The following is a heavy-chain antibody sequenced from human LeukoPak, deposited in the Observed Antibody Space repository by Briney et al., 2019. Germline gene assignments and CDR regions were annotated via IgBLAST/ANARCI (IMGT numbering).Heavy chain of an antibody. J-gene: IGHJ4*02. CDR3: TRGYSIDY. D-gene: IGHD4-11*01. Sequence: GGSLRLSCTASGFTFRDYAMSWVRQAPGKGLEWVGFIRSKASGGTTEYTASVKGRFTISRDDSKSIAYLQMNSLITEDTAIYYRTRGYSIDYWGQGTQVTVSS. V-gene: IGHV3-49*04. CDR1: GFTFRDYA. CDR2: IRSKASGGTT.